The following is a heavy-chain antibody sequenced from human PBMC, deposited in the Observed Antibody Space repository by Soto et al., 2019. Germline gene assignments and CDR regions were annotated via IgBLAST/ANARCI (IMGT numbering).Heavy chain of an antibody. Sequence: EVQLLESGGGLVQPGGSLRLSCAASGFTFSSYAMSWVRQAPGKGLAWVSAISGGGGSTYYADSVKGRFTISRDNSKNTLYLQINRLRAENMAVYYCAKEGKTRGGGYFDFWGQGTLVTVSS. CDR2: ISGGGGST. CDR1: GFTFSSYA. J-gene: IGHJ4*02. D-gene: IGHD3-10*01. V-gene: IGHV3-23*01. CDR3: AKEGKTRGGGYFDF.